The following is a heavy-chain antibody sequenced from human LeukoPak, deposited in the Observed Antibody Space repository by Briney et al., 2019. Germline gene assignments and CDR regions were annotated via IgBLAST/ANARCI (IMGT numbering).Heavy chain of an antibody. CDR1: GGSISSSSYY. CDR2: INHSGST. Sequence: SETLSLTCTVSGGSISSSSYYWGWIRQPPGKGLEWIGEINHSGSTNYNPSLKSRVTISVDTSKNQFSLKLSSVTAADTAVYYCARGGYSYGYLKGYFDYWGQGTLVTVSS. CDR3: ARGGYSYGYLKGYFDY. J-gene: IGHJ4*02. V-gene: IGHV4-39*07. D-gene: IGHD5-18*01.